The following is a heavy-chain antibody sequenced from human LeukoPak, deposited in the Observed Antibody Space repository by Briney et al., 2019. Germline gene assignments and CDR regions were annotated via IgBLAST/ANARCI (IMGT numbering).Heavy chain of an antibody. D-gene: IGHD5-12*01. J-gene: IGHJ4*02. CDR1: GFTFSSHE. CDR2: ISTSGSTI. CDR3: ARDPDWLRFEGNYFDY. V-gene: IGHV3-48*03. Sequence: GGSLRLSCAASGFTFSSHEMNWVRQAPGKGLEWVSYISTSGSTIYYADSVKGRFTISRDNAKNSLYLQTNSLRAEDTAVYYCARDPDWLRFEGNYFDYWGQGTLVTVSS.